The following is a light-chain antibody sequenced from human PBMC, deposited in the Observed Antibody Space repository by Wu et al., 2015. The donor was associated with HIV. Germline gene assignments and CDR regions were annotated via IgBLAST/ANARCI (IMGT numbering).Light chain of an antibody. Sequence: EIVLTQSPGIMSFTPGESATLSCRTSQSISNNHLAWYQQRRGQAPTLLFFGTSNKAAGVPDRFSGSGSGTDFYLTIRGVQPEDFAVYYCHHYGGSSQTFGQGTQL. CDR3: HHYGGSSQT. CDR1: QSISNNH. J-gene: IGKJ2*01. CDR2: GTS. V-gene: IGKV3-20*01.